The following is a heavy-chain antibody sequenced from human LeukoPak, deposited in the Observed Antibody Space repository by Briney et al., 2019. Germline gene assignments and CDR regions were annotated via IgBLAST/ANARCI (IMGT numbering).Heavy chain of an antibody. CDR3: TKEDFWTFFR. Sequence: GGSLRLSCAASGFAFSKAWMSWVRQAPGKGLEWVGRIKSKIDGGTTDYAAAVKDRFTMSRDDSKNTLYLQMNSLKTDDTAVYYCTKEDFWTFFRWGRGTVVTVSS. D-gene: IGHD3/OR15-3a*01. CDR2: IKSKIDGGTT. J-gene: IGHJ4*02. CDR1: GFAFSKAW. V-gene: IGHV3-15*01.